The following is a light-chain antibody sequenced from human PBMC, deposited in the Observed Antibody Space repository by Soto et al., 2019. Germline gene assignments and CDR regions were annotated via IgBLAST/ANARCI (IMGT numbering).Light chain of an antibody. CDR2: DAS. CDR1: QSISNW. V-gene: IGKV1-5*01. J-gene: IGKJ2*01. CDR3: QQYDSYPVT. Sequence: DIQMTQSPSTLSASVGDRVTITCRASQSISNWLAWYQQKPGKAPKFLIFDASNLASGVPSRFSGSGSGTEFTLTIGSLQPDDFATYYCQQYDSYPVTFVQGTKLEIK.